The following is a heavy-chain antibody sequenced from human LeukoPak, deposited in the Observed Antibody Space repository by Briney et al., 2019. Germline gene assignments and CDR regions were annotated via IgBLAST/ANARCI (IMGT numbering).Heavy chain of an antibody. CDR1: GGSISSGDHY. Sequence: SSETLSLTCTVSGGSISSGDHYWSWIRQPPGKGLERIGEINHSGSTNYNPSLKSRVTISVDTSKNQFSLKLSSVTAADTAVYYCARGRLRATTGFYYFDYWGQGTLVTVSS. CDR2: INHSGST. V-gene: IGHV4-39*07. J-gene: IGHJ4*02. D-gene: IGHD1-26*01. CDR3: ARGRLRATTGFYYFDY.